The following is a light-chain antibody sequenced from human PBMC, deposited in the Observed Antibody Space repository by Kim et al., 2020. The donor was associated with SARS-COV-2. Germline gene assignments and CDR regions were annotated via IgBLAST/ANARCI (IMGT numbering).Light chain of an antibody. V-gene: IGLV3-1*01. CDR2: QDK. CDR1: ELGDKF. CDR3: QTWDNGLVV. J-gene: IGLJ2*01. Sequence: SYELTQPPSVSVSPGQTASITCSGDELGDKFTSWYQHKPGQPPLIVIFQDKKRPSGIPERFSGSTSENTATLTISGTQAMDEADYYCQTWDNGLVVFGGGTQLTVL.